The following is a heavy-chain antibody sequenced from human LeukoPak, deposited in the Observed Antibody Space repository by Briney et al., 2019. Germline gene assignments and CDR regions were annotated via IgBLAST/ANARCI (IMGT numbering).Heavy chain of an antibody. V-gene: IGHV4-61*02. CDR3: ASGRRISSQGGSDP. CDR1: GGSISNNTYY. CDR2: IYSSGNT. Sequence: SQTLSLTCSVSGGSISNNTYYWSWIRQPAGKGLEWIGRIYSSGNTNYNPSLKSRVAISIDTSKNHFSLNLNTVTAADTAVYYCASGRRISSQGGSDPWGQGALVTVSS. J-gene: IGHJ5*02. D-gene: IGHD6-6*01.